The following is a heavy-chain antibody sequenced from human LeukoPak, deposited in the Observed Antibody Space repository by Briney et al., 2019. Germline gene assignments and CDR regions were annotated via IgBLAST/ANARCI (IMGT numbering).Heavy chain of an antibody. CDR3: ARDYYDRSGYYFDFAFDI. D-gene: IGHD3-22*01. V-gene: IGHV1-18*01. Sequence: ASVKVSCKATGYTFTSYGISWVRQAPGQGLEWMGWISAYNGNTNYAQKLQGRVTMTTDTSTSTAYMELRSLRSDDTAVYYCARDYYDRSGYYFDFAFDIWGQGTVVTVSS. CDR2: ISAYNGNT. CDR1: GYTFTSYG. J-gene: IGHJ3*02.